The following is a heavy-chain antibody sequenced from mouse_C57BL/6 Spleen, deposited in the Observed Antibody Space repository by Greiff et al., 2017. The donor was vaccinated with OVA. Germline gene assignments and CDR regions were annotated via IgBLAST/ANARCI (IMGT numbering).Heavy chain of an antibody. D-gene: IGHD2-3*01. CDR1: GFTFSSYA. Sequence: EVKLVESGGGLVKPGGSLKLSCAASGFTFSSYAMSWVRQTPEKRLEWVATISDGGSYTYSPDNVKGRFTISRDNAKNNLYLQMSHLKSEDTAMYYCARERGDGYLPGFAYWGQGTLVTVSA. CDR3: ARERGDGYLPGFAY. CDR2: ISDGGSYT. J-gene: IGHJ3*01. V-gene: IGHV5-4*01.